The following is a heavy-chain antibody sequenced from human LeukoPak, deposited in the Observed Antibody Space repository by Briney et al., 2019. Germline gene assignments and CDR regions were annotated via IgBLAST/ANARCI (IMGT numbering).Heavy chain of an antibody. Sequence: PGGSLRLSCAGSGFSFGSNTTSWVRQAPGRGLEWVSAISNNGGRTDYADSVKGRFTISRDNSKSTLNLHMDSLRADDTAVYYCARDEDASALSEYWGQGTLVTVSS. J-gene: IGHJ4*02. D-gene: IGHD2/OR15-2a*01. V-gene: IGHV3-23*01. CDR1: GFSFGSNT. CDR3: ARDEDASALSEY. CDR2: ISNNGGRT.